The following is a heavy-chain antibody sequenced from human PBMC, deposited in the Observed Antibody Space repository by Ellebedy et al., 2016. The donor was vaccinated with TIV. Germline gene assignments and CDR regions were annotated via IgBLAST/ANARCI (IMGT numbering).Heavy chain of an antibody. V-gene: IGHV4-39*07. CDR3: ARVPNYNSRPPFDY. Sequence: MPSETLSLTCTVSGASISSTSYYWGCIRQPPGKGLEWIGSIYYSGTTYFNPSLKSRVSISVDTSKNQLSLKLSSVTAADTAVYYCARVPNYNSRPPFDYWGQGTLVTVSS. CDR1: GASISSTSYY. D-gene: IGHD1-1*01. CDR2: IYYSGTT. J-gene: IGHJ4*02.